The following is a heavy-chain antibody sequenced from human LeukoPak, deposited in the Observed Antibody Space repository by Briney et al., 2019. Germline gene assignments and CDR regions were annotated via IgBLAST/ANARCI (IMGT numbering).Heavy chain of an antibody. J-gene: IGHJ4*02. D-gene: IGHD6-19*01. CDR1: GGSISSYY. CDR2: IYYSGGT. CDR3: ARQPIAVAGQYYFDY. V-gene: IGHV4-59*08. Sequence: LATLSLTCTVSGGSISSYYWSWVRQPPGQGLEWIGCIYYSGGTNYNPSLKSRVTISVDTYKNHFPLKLRSVTDADTAVYYCARQPIAVAGQYYFDYWGQGTLV.